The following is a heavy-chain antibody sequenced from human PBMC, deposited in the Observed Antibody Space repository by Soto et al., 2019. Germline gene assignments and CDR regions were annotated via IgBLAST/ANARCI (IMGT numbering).Heavy chain of an antibody. CDR3: VVRPQGDYFAN. Sequence: EVQVVESGGGLVQPGGSLRLSCAASGFTVSSNYMNWVRQAPGKGLEWVSVIYSGGSTYYADSVKDRFTISRDNSKNTLYLQMNSLRAEDTAMYYCVVRPQGDYFANWGQGTLVTVSS. J-gene: IGHJ4*02. CDR2: IYSGGST. CDR1: GFTVSSNY. V-gene: IGHV3-66*01.